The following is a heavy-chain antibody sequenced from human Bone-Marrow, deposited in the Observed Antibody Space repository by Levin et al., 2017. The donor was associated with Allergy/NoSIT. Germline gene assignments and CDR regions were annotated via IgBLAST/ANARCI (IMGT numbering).Heavy chain of an antibody. D-gene: IGHD1-7*01. V-gene: IGHV3-30*03. CDR3: AGAAGNYRHDFDS. J-gene: IGHJ4*02. CDR2: VGYDGDSE. CDR1: EFTFDNHG. Sequence: PGGSLRLSCVGSEFTFDNHGIHWVRQAPGKGLEWVSVVGYDGDSEHYADSVKGRFTVSRDNSKNTVYLQMSSLRPEDTALYYCAGAAGNYRHDFDSWGRGVVVTVSS.